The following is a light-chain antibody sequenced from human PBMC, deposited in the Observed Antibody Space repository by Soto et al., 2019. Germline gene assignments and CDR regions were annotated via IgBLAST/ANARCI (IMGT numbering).Light chain of an antibody. Sequence: DIQMTQSPSTLSAYVGDRVTITCRASQSISNWLAWYQQKPGKAPKPLIHDASSLESGVPSRFSGSGSGTEFTLTISSLQPDDFATYHCQQYKSYWTFGQGTKVDIK. CDR1: QSISNW. V-gene: IGKV1-5*01. J-gene: IGKJ1*01. CDR3: QQYKSYWT. CDR2: DAS.